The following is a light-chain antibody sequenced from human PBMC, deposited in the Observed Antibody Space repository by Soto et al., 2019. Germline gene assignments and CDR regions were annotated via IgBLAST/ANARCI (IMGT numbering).Light chain of an antibody. Sequence: DIVMTQSPDSLAVSLGERATINYKSSQSVLYSSNNKNYLAWYQQKPGQPPKLLIYWASTRESGVPVRFSGSGSETDVTHTISSLQAEDVAVYYCQQYYSPPDLTFGGGTNVEIK. CDR3: QQYYSPPDLT. CDR2: WAS. J-gene: IGKJ4*01. V-gene: IGKV4-1*01. CDR1: QSVLYSSNNKNY.